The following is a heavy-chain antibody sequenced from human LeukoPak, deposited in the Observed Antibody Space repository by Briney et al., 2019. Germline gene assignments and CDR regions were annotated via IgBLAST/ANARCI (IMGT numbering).Heavy chain of an antibody. Sequence: SETLSLTCTVSGGSISSSSYYWGWIRQPPGKGLEWIGSIYYSGSTYYNPSLKSRVTISVDTSKNQFSLKLSSVTAADTAVYYCASDSSSWYGGSFDYWGQGTLVTVSS. D-gene: IGHD6-13*01. CDR2: IYYSGST. CDR3: ASDSSSWYGGSFDY. J-gene: IGHJ4*02. V-gene: IGHV4-39*01. CDR1: GGSISSSSYY.